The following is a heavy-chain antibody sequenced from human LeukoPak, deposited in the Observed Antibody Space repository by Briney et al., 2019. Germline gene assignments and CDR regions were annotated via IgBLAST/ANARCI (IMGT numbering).Heavy chain of an antibody. CDR3: ARDKDWLLYDY. Sequence: PGGSLRLSCAASGFTFSTYSMHWVRQAPGKGLVWVSHIKPDGSDTTYADSVKGRFTISRDNAKNTLYLQMNSLRAEDTAVYYCARDKDWLLYDYWGPGTLVTVSS. J-gene: IGHJ4*02. CDR2: IKPDGSDT. CDR1: GFTFSTYS. V-gene: IGHV3-74*01. D-gene: IGHD3/OR15-3a*01.